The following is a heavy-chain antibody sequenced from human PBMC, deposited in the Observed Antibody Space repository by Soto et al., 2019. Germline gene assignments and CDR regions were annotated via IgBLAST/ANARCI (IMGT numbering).Heavy chain of an antibody. D-gene: IGHD3-22*01. V-gene: IGHV4-59*08. J-gene: IGHJ3*02. CDR2: IYYSGST. CDR1: GDSISSYY. CDR3: ARKDYSSGRYGRAAFDI. Sequence: SETLSLTCTVSGDSISSYYWSWIRQPPGKGLEWIGHIYYSGSTYYNPSLKSRVTISVDTSKTQFSLRLSSVTAADTAIYYCARKDYSSGRYGRAAFDIWGQGTMVTVSS.